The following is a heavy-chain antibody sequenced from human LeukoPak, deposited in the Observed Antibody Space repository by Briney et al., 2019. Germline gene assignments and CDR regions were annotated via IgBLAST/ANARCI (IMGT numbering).Heavy chain of an antibody. J-gene: IGHJ6*02. Sequence: GGSLRLSCAASGFTFSDYNMSWIRQAPGKGLEWVSYISSSGSTIYYADSVKGRFTISRDNAKNSLYLQMNSLRAEDTAVYYCARGRGYCSSASCYPHLYYYYGMDVWGQGTTVTVSS. CDR3: ARGRGYCSSASCYPHLYYYYGMDV. CDR1: GFTFSDYN. D-gene: IGHD2-2*01. V-gene: IGHV3-11*01. CDR2: ISSSGSTI.